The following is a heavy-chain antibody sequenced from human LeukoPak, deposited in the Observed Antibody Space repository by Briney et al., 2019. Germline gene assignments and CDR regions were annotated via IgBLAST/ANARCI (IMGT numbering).Heavy chain of an antibody. Sequence: SETLSLTCTVSGGSMSSYYWSWIRQPPGKGLEWIGYIYYSGTTNYNPSLKSRVTISVDTSKNQFSLKLSSVTAADTAVYYCARSDFWSGYRSYYYYGMDVWGQGTTVTVSS. J-gene: IGHJ6*02. D-gene: IGHD3-3*01. CDR2: IYYSGTT. V-gene: IGHV4-59*08. CDR3: ARSDFWSGYRSYYYYGMDV. CDR1: GGSMSSYY.